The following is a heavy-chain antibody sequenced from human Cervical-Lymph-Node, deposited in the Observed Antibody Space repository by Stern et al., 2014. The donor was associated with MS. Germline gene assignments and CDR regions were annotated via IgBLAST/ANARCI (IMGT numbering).Heavy chain of an antibody. CDR2: VYYSGAT. V-gene: IGHV4-39*01. CDR3: AKHACTGAACPFDL. CDR1: GDSISSYTHY. Sequence: QVQLQESGPGLVKPSETLSLTCAVSGDSISSYTHYWAWIRQPPGKGLEWIGSVYYSGATYYNPSLKSPVTISVDTSKNHFSLGLNLGTAADTAVYYCAKHACTGAACPFDLWGQGTLVTVSS. J-gene: IGHJ4*02. D-gene: IGHD2-8*02.